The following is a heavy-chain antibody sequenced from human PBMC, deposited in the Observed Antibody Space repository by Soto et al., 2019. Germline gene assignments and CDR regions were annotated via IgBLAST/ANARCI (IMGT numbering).Heavy chain of an antibody. CDR1: GYTFTGYY. Sequence: EASVKVSCKASGYTFTGYYMHWVRQAPGQGLEWMGWINPNSGGTNYAQKFQGWVTMTRDTSISTAYMELSRLRSDDTAVYYCARGGETGTPGFDPWGQGTLVTVSS. J-gene: IGHJ5*02. D-gene: IGHD1-7*01. V-gene: IGHV1-2*04. CDR3: ARGGETGTPGFDP. CDR2: INPNSGGT.